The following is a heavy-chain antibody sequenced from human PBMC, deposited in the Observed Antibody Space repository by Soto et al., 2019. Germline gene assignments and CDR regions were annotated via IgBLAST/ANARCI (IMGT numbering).Heavy chain of an antibody. D-gene: IGHD3-10*01. V-gene: IGHV3-74*01. J-gene: IGHJ6*02. CDR2: ISVDGGNT. CDR3: AKDGFTMVRGSRTPYGMDV. Sequence: GGSLRLSCAASGFTLSDYWMHWVRQVPGKGLLWVSRISVDGGNTNYADSVKGRFTISRDNSKNTLYLQMNSLRAEDTAVYYCAKDGFTMVRGSRTPYGMDVWGQGTTVTVSS. CDR1: GFTLSDYW.